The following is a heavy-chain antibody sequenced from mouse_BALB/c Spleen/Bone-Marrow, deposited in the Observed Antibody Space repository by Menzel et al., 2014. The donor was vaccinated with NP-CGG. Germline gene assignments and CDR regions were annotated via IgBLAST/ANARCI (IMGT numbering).Heavy chain of an antibody. J-gene: IGHJ4*01. CDR1: GYTFTDKW. CDR3: ARGGHDFSLDY. CDR2: IDTSDSYI. D-gene: IGHD2-4*01. V-gene: IGHV1-69*01. Sequence: VQLQQSGAEFVMPGASVKMSCKASGYTFTDKWMHWVKQRPGQGLEWIGAIDTSDSYINYSQKFKGKASLTVDASSSTAYMHLSSLTSDDFAVYYCARGGHDFSLDYWGQGTSVIVSS.